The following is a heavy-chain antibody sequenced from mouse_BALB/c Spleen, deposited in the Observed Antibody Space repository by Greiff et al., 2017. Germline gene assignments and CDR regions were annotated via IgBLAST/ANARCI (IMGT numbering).Heavy chain of an antibody. V-gene: IGHV14-3*02. CDR1: GFHINDTY. D-gene: IGHD2-3*01. J-gene: IGHJ4*01. CDR2: IDPANGNT. CDR3: ARYDGDYAMDD. Sequence: VQLKQSGAELVKPGASVTLSCTASGFHINDTYMHWVKQRPEQGLEWIGRIDPANGNTKYDPKFQGKATITADTSSNTAYLQLSSLTSEDTAVEYGARYDGDYAMDDGGQGTAVTGAS.